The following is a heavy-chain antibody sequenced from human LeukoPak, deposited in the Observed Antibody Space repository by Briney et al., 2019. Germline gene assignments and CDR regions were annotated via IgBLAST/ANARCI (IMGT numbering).Heavy chain of an antibody. CDR1: GGTFSSYA. Sequence: ASVKVSCKASGGTFSSYAISWVRQAPGQGLEWMGRIIPIFGTANYAQKFQGRVTITTDESTSTAYMELSSLRSEDTAVYYCASDRYYDKTLPYLSNWFDPWGQGTLVTVSS. J-gene: IGHJ5*02. CDR3: ASDRYYDKTLPYLSNWFDP. CDR2: IIPIFGTA. V-gene: IGHV1-69*05. D-gene: IGHD3-22*01.